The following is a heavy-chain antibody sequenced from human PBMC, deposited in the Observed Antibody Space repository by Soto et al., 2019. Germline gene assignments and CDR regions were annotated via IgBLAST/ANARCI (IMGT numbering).Heavy chain of an antibody. CDR2: IIPIFGTA. D-gene: IGHD3-22*01. J-gene: IGHJ4*02. CDR3: ARVDYYDSSGYYGTCFDY. CDR1: GGTFSSYA. Sequence: QVQLVQSGAEVKKPGSSVKVSCKASGGTFSSYAISWVRQAPGQGLEWMGGIIPIFGTANYAQKCQGRVTITADKSTSTAYMELSSLRSEDTAVYYCARVDYYDSSGYYGTCFDYWGKGTLVTVSS. V-gene: IGHV1-69*06.